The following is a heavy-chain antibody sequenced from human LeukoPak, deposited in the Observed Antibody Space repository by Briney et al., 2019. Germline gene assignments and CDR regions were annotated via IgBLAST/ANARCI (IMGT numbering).Heavy chain of an antibody. V-gene: IGHV3-23*01. D-gene: IGHD3-22*01. CDR3: AKDQAPTRISGLFDY. J-gene: IGHJ4*02. CDR2: ISGSGGST. Sequence: PGGSLRLSCAASGFTFSSYGMSWVRQAPGKGLEWVSAISGSGGSTYYADSVKGRFTISRDNSKNTLYLQMNSLRAEDTAVYYCAKDQAPTRISGLFDYWGQGTLVTVSS. CDR1: GFTFSSYG.